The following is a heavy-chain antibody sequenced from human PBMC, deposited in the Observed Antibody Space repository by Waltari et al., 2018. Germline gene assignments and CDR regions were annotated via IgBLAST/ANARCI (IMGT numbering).Heavy chain of an antibody. CDR2: IYTSGST. D-gene: IGHD3-3*01. CDR3: ARDMGSGYSDY. J-gene: IGHJ4*02. CDR1: GGSISSGSYY. V-gene: IGHV4-61*02. Sequence: QVQLQESGPGLVKPSQTLSLTCTVSGGSISSGSYYWSWIRQPAGKGLEWIGRIYTSGSTNYNPSLKSRVTISVDTSKNQLSLKLSSVTAADTAVYYCARDMGSGYSDYWGQGTLVTVSS.